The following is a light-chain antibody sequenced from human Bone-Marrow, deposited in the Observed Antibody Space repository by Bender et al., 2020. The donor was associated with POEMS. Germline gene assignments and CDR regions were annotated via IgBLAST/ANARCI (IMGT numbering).Light chain of an antibody. Sequence: QSALTQPASVSGSPGQSITISCTGTSSDVGAYDLVSWYQQYPGKAPKLIIYEVTNRPSGVSDRFSGSKSGNTASLTISGLQAEDEADYYCSSYTSSLTLVFGGGTKVTVL. CDR3: SSYTSSLTLV. V-gene: IGLV2-14*02. CDR1: SSDVGAYDL. CDR2: EVT. J-gene: IGLJ2*01.